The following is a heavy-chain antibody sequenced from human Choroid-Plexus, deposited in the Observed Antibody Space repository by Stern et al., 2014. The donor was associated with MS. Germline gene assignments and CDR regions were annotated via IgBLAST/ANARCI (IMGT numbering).Heavy chain of an antibody. V-gene: IGHV3-30*18. CDR3: AKDRHYLTYFFDH. CDR2: VSYDGSNK. Sequence: VQLVQSGGGVVQPWRPLRLSCVASGFTFGSCAMPWVRQAPGKGLEWVAGVSYDGSNKYYADSVKGRFTISRDNSQNTLYMQMSSLRPEDTAVYYCAKDRHYLTYFFDHWGQGSLVTVSS. J-gene: IGHJ5*02. D-gene: IGHD2/OR15-2a*01. CDR1: GFTFGSCA.